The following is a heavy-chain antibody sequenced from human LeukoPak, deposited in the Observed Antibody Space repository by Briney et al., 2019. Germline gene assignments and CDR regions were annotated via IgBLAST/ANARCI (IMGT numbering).Heavy chain of an antibody. CDR2: INHSGST. CDR1: GGSFSGYY. V-gene: IGHV4-34*01. J-gene: IGHJ6*04. D-gene: IGHD3-10*01. CDR3: ARGSPPITMVRGVIPYGMDV. Sequence: SETLSLTCAVYGGSFSGYYWSWVRQPPGKGLEGIGEINHSGSTNYNPSLTSRGTISVDKSKNQFSLKLSSVTAADTAVYYCARGSPPITMVRGVIPYGMDVWGKGPTVTVSS.